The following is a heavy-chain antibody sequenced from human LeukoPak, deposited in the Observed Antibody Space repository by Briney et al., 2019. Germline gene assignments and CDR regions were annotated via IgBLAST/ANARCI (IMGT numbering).Heavy chain of an antibody. CDR2: IYYSGST. CDR1: GGSISSYY. Sequence: SETLSLTCTVSGGSISSYYWSWIRQPPGKGLEWIGYIYYSGSTNYNPSLKSRVTIPVDTSKNQFSLKLSSVTAADTAVYYCARGDYDSSLFDYWGREPWSPSPQ. J-gene: IGHJ4*02. CDR3: ARGDYDSSLFDY. V-gene: IGHV4-59*01. D-gene: IGHD3-22*01.